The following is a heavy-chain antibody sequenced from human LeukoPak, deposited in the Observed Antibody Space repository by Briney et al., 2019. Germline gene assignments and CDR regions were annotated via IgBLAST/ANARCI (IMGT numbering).Heavy chain of an antibody. V-gene: IGHV3-23*01. CDR1: GFTFSSYA. CDR2: ISGNGVST. J-gene: IGHJ4*02. Sequence: GGSLRLSCAASGFTFSSYAMSWVRQAPGKGLEWVSVISGNGVSTHYADSVKGRFTISRDNSKNTLYLQMNSLRAEDTAVYYCAKDRQTITMIVVIGYYFDYWGQGTLVTVSS. CDR3: AKDRQTITMIVVIGYYFDY. D-gene: IGHD3-22*01.